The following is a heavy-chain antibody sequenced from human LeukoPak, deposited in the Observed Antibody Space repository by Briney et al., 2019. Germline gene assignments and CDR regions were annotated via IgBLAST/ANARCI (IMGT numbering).Heavy chain of an antibody. V-gene: IGHV5-51*01. D-gene: IGHD2-2*01. CDR3: ARPLRYCSSTSCYPDAFDI. J-gene: IGHJ3*02. CDR2: IYPGDSDT. CDR1: GYSFTSYW. Sequence: GESLKISCKGSGYSFTSYWTGWVRQMPGKGLEWMGIIYPGDSDTRYSPSFQGQVTIPADKSISTAYLQWSSLKASDTAMYYCARPLRYCSSTSCYPDAFDIWGQGTMVTVSS.